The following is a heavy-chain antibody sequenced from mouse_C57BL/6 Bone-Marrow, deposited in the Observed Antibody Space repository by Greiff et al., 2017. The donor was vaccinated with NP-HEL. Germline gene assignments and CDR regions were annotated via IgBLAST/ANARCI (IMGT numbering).Heavy chain of an antibody. J-gene: IGHJ4*01. V-gene: IGHV1-82*01. Sequence: VQLQQSGPELVKPGASVKISCKASGYAFSSSWMNWVKQRPGKGLEWIGRIYPGDGDTNYNGKFKGKATLTADKSSSTAYMQLSRLTSEDDAVYDCASSPYGYYVEAMDDWGQGTSVTVSS. D-gene: IGHD2-3*01. CDR1: GYAFSSSW. CDR2: IYPGDGDT. CDR3: ASSPYGYYVEAMDD.